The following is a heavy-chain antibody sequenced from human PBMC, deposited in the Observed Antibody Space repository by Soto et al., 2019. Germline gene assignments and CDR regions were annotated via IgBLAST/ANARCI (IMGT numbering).Heavy chain of an antibody. CDR1: GYTFTSYG. CDR3: ARVQSGYDFAY. V-gene: IGHV1-18*01. CDR2: ISANNGNT. D-gene: IGHD5-12*01. J-gene: IGHJ4*02. Sequence: QVQLVQSGAEVKKPGASVKVSCKASGYTFTSYGINWVRQAPGQGLEWMGWISANNGNTHYAQMSQGRVTMTTDTTTSTAYMELRSLISDDTAVYYCARVQSGYDFAYWGQGTLVTVSS.